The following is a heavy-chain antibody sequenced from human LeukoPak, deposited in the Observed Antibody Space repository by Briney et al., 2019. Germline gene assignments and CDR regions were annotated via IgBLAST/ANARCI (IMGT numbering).Heavy chain of an antibody. Sequence: GGSLRLSCAASGFTFSSYGMHWVRQAPGKGLEWVAYIQYDGSNEQYAHSVKGRFRISRDSSKNTLDLQMNSLRAEDTAVYYCAKDDAWLRYQYWGQGTLVTASS. CDR3: AKDDAWLRYQY. V-gene: IGHV3-30*02. CDR1: GFTFSSYG. CDR2: IQYDGSNE. J-gene: IGHJ4*02. D-gene: IGHD3-9*01.